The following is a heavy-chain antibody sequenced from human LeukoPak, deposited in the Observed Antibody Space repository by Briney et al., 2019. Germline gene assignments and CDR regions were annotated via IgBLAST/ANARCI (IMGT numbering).Heavy chain of an antibody. J-gene: IGHJ4*02. CDR3: ARLSRGVVTTTFDY. D-gene: IGHD2-21*02. CDR2: VNHSGST. Sequence: SEALSLTCAVYGGSFSGYYWSWIRQPPGKGLEWVGEVNHSGSTNYTPSLKSRVTISVDTSKNHFSLKLSTVTAAATAVYYCARLSRGVVTTTFDYWGQGTLVTVSS. CDR1: GGSFSGYY. V-gene: IGHV4-34*01.